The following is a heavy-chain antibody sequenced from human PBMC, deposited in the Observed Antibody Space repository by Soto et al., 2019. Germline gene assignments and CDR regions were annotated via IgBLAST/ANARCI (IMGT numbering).Heavy chain of an antibody. J-gene: IGHJ4*02. D-gene: IGHD1-26*01. V-gene: IGHV3-74*01. CDR1: GFTFSSYW. Sequence: GSLRLSCAASGFTFSSYWMHWVRQVPGKGLVWVSRISGDGSSTSYADSVKGRFAISRDNAKNTLYLQMNSLRAEDTAVYYCTRVLAGANRELDYWGQGTLVTVSS. CDR3: TRVLAGANRELDY. CDR2: ISGDGSST.